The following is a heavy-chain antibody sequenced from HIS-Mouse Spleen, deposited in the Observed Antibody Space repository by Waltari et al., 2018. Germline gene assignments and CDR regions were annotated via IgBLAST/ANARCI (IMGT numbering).Heavy chain of an antibody. CDR3: ASIDYSDAFDI. Sequence: EVQLVETGGGLIQPGGSLRLSCAASGFTVSSNYMSWVRQAPGTGLEWVSVIYSGGSTYYADSVKGRFTISRDNSKNTLYLQMNSLRAEDTAVYYCASIDYSDAFDIWGQGTMVTVSS. V-gene: IGHV3-53*02. J-gene: IGHJ3*02. CDR2: IYSGGST. CDR1: GFTVSSNY. D-gene: IGHD4-4*01.